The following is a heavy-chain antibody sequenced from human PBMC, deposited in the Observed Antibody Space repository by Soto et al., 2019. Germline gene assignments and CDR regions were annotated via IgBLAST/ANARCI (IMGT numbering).Heavy chain of an antibody. J-gene: IGHJ4*02. Sequence: GGSLRLSCAASGFIFSSYGMSWVRQAPGKGLAWVSGISGSGGTKYYADSVKGRFTISRDNSKNTLYLQMNSLRAEDTAVYYCAKDTRLRLGDLSFDAFDAWGQGTLVTLSS. D-gene: IGHD3-16*02. V-gene: IGHV3-23*01. CDR2: ISGSGGTK. CDR1: GFIFSSYG. CDR3: AKDTRLRLGDLSFDAFDA.